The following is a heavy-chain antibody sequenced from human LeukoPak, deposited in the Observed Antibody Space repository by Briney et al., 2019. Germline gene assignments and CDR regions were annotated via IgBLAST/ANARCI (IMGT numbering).Heavy chain of an antibody. Sequence: SETLSLTCTVSGGSIRSSYYYWGWIRQPPGKGLEWIGSIYDSGSTYYNPSLKSRVTISVDTSKNQFSLKLNSVTAADTAVYYCARSYGSGSHFDYWGQGTLVTVSS. J-gene: IGHJ4*02. CDR2: IYDSGST. CDR3: ARSYGSGSHFDY. CDR1: GGSIRSSYYY. V-gene: IGHV4-39*01. D-gene: IGHD3-10*01.